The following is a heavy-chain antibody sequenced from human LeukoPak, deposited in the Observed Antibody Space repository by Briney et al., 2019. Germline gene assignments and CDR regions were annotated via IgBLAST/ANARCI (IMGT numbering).Heavy chain of an antibody. Sequence: PSETLSLTCAVSGGSISSNSWWSWVRQPPGKGLEWIGEINHSGSTNYNPSLKSRVTISVDTSKNHFSLKLTSVTAADTAVYYCAREQWAFRSYYDSSGYHDYWGQGTLVTVSS. CDR1: GGSISSNSW. CDR2: INHSGST. J-gene: IGHJ4*02. V-gene: IGHV4-4*02. D-gene: IGHD3-22*01. CDR3: AREQWAFRSYYDSSGYHDY.